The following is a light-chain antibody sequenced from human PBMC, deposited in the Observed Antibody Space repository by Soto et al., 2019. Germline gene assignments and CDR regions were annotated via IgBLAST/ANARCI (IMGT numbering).Light chain of an antibody. V-gene: IGKV3D-15*01. Sequence: ERVKRQSQATLSVSRGERATLSCRASQSVSNNLAWYQQKPGQAPRLLIYSASTRATGIPARFSGSGSGTDFTLTISSLEAEDFALYYCQQRSKWPVTFGGGTKVDIK. CDR3: QQRSKWPVT. J-gene: IGKJ4*01. CDR1: QSVSNN. CDR2: SAS.